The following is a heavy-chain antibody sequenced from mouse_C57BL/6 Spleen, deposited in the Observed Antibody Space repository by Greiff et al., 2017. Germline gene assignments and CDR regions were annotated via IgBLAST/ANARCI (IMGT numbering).Heavy chain of an antibody. CDR1: GYAFTNYL. CDR3: ARYYYGYPAGFAY. D-gene: IGHD2-2*01. CDR2: INPGSGGT. J-gene: IGHJ3*01. V-gene: IGHV1-54*01. Sequence: QVQLQQSGAELVRPGTSVKVSCKASGYAFTNYLIEWVKQRPGQGLEWIGVINPGSGGTNYNQQFTGKAILTADKSSSTAFMQHIILPSGDSAVYFCARYYYGYPAGFAYWGQGTLVTVSA.